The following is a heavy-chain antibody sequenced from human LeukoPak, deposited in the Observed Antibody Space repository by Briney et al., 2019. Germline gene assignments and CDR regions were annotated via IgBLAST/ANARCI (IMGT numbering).Heavy chain of an antibody. J-gene: IGHJ4*02. V-gene: IGHV1-18*01. D-gene: IGHD6-13*01. CDR3: ARDLRRGSSSWYVSGGDY. CDR1: GYTFTSYD. Sequence: GASVKVSCKASGYTFTSYDINWVRQAPGQGLEWMGWINPNSGGTNYAQKFQGRVTMTTDTSTSTAYMELRSLRSDDTAVYYCARDLRRGSSSWYVSGGDYWGQGTLVTVSS. CDR2: INPNSGGT.